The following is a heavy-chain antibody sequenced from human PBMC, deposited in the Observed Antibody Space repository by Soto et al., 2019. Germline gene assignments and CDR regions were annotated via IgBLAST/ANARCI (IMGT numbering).Heavy chain of an antibody. CDR2: INHSGST. CDR3: ARRLLRSGGRGAFDI. D-gene: IGHD3-10*01. Sequence: QVQLQQWGAGLLKPSETLSLTCAVYGGSFSGYYWSWIRQPPGKGLEWIGEINHSGSTNYTPSLKSRVTISVDTSKNQFSLKLSSVTAADTAVYYCARRLLRSGGRGAFDIWGQGTMVTVSS. V-gene: IGHV4-34*01. J-gene: IGHJ3*02. CDR1: GGSFSGYY.